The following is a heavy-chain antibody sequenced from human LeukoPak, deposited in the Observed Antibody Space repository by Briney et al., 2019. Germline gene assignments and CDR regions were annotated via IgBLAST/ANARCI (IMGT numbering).Heavy chain of an antibody. Sequence: ESLRLSCAASGFTFSSYEMNWVRQAPGKGLEWGGSIYYSGSTYYNPSLKSRVTISVDTSQNQFSLKLSSVTAADTAVYYCAREVAPDYDILTGYYPLAGYYMDVWGKGTTVTVSS. CDR3: AREVAPDYDILTGYYPLAGYYMDV. CDR1: GFTFSSYE. V-gene: IGHV4-59*05. J-gene: IGHJ6*03. CDR2: IYYSGST. D-gene: IGHD3-9*01.